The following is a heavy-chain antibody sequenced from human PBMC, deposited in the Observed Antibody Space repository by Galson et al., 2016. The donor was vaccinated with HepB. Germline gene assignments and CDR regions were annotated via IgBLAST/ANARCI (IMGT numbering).Heavy chain of an antibody. CDR1: GFTFSSYR. J-gene: IGHJ4*02. V-gene: IGHV3-74*01. D-gene: IGHD4-17*01. Sequence: SLRLACAASGFTFSSYRMHWVRQAPGKGLVWVSRINSDGSNTACADSVKGRFTTSRDNAKNTLYLQMNSLRGEDTAVYYCARGPYGDYVIDYWGQGTLVTVSS. CDR2: INSDGSNT. CDR3: ARGPYGDYVIDY.